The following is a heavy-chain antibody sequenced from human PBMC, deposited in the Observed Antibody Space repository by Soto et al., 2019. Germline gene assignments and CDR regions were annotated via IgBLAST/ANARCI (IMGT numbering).Heavy chain of an antibody. Sequence: QLQLQESGPGLVKPSETLSLTCTVSGGSISSSSYYWGWIRQPPGKGLEWIGSIYYSGSTYYNPSLKSRVTISVDTSKNQFSLKLSSVTAADTAVYYCVAATQHYYMDVWGKGTTVTVSS. V-gene: IGHV4-39*01. CDR1: GGSISSSSYY. J-gene: IGHJ6*03. CDR3: VAATQHYYMDV. D-gene: IGHD2-15*01. CDR2: IYYSGST.